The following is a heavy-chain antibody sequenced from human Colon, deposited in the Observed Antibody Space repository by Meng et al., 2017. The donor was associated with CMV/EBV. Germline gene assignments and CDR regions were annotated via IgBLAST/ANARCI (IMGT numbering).Heavy chain of an antibody. CDR3: TKGAQYDASGYMDF. D-gene: IGHD6-25*01. CDR1: GFGFKNHA. Sequence: ESLKISCVTSGFGFKNHAMNWVRHIPGKGLEWVSSISGSGDNAYYPESVKGRLTISRDNSKNTLYLQMNSLRVEDTAVYYCTKGAQYDASGYMDFWGQGTLVTVSS. V-gene: IGHV3-23*01. CDR2: ISGSGDNA. J-gene: IGHJ4*02.